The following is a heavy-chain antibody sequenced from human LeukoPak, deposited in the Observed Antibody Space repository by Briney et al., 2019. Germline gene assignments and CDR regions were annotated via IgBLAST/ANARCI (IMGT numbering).Heavy chain of an antibody. Sequence: GASVKVSCKASGYTFTSYGISWVRQAPGQGLEWMGWISAYNGNTNYAQKLQGRVTMTTDTSTSTAYMELRSLRSDDTAVYYCARGYCSGGSCYSSFGGRPGYNWFDPWGQGTLVTVSS. V-gene: IGHV1-18*01. CDR2: ISAYNGNT. D-gene: IGHD2-15*01. J-gene: IGHJ5*02. CDR3: ARGYCSGGSCYSSFGGRPGYNWFDP. CDR1: GYTFTSYG.